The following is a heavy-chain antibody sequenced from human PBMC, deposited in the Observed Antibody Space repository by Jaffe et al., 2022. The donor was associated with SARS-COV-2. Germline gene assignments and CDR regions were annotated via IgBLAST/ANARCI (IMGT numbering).Heavy chain of an antibody. D-gene: IGHD1-26*01. CDR2: IHTTGDI. CDR1: GESISSGSYF. V-gene: IGHV4-61*02. J-gene: IGHJ6*02. CDR3: ARYRVFFYAMDV. Sequence: QVQLQESGPGLVKPSQTLSLTCSVSGESISSGSYFWTWIRQPAGKGLEWIGRIHTTGDIMYNPSLKSRVTISRDTSENQLSLKVDSVTAADTAVYYCARYRVFFYAMDVWGQGTTVNVSS.